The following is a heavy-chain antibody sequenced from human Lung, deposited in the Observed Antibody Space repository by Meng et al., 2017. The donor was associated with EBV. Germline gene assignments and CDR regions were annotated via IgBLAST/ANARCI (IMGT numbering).Heavy chain of an antibody. Sequence: QVQLVQSGAEVKKPGCSVKVSCKASGGTFTSHAISWVRQAPGQGLEWVGGIDPIFGAPHYAQKFQGRVTVAADESRSSAFMELSSLRSEDTAVFYCVFREYGDFDYWGQGTLVTVSS. V-gene: IGHV1-69*01. CDR2: IDPIFGAP. J-gene: IGHJ4*02. CDR3: VFREYGDFDY. CDR1: GGTFTSHA. D-gene: IGHD3-10*02.